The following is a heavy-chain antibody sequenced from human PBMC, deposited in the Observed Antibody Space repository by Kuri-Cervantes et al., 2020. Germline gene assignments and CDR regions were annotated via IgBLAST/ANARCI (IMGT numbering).Heavy chain of an antibody. J-gene: IGHJ6*02. Sequence: GESLKISCAASGFTFSSYAMHWVRQAPGKGLEWVAVISYDGSNKYYADSVKGRFTISRDNSKNTLYLQMNSLRAEDTAVYYCARGGGFLDYYGMDVGGQGTTVTVSS. D-gene: IGHD2/OR15-2a*01. V-gene: IGHV3-30*14. CDR3: ARGGGFLDYYGMDV. CDR1: GFTFSSYA. CDR2: ISYDGSNK.